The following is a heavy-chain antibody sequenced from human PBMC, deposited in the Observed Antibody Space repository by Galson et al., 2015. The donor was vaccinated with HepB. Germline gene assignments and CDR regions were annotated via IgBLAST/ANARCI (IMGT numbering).Heavy chain of an antibody. CDR1: GFTFTNYG. D-gene: IGHD5-18*01. V-gene: IGHV3-33*01. J-gene: IGHJ6*03. CDR2: TWYDGNSK. CDR3: VRDAKMDTGIDYMDV. Sequence: SLRLSCAASGFTFTNYGVHWVRQAPGKGLEWVAVTWYDGNSKQYADSVKGRFTISRDNSRNTVYLQMNTLRVEDTAVYYCVRDAKMDTGIDYMDVWGKGTTVTVSS.